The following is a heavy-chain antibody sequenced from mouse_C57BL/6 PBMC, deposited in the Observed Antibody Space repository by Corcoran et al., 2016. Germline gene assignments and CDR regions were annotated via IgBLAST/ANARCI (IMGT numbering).Heavy chain of an antibody. CDR1: GFNIKDSY. V-gene: IGHV14-2*01. CDR2: IDPEDGET. CDR3: AYSYGKSFDY. D-gene: IGHD2-1*01. Sequence: EVQLQQSGAELVKPGASVKLSCTASGFNIKDSYMHWVKQRTEQGLKWIGRIDPEDGETKYAPKLQGKATISADTSSNTAYLQLSSLTSEDTAVYYCAYSYGKSFDYWGQGTTLTVSS. J-gene: IGHJ2*01.